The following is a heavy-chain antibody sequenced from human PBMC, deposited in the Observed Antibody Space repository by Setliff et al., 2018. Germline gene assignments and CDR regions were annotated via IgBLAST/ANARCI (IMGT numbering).Heavy chain of an antibody. Sequence: YTFNNYGITWVRQAPGQGLEWMGWINNYSFKTTYSQKFLDRVTMTTNTSATTAYMELKNLRDDDTAVYYCARDLSLDDCGGDCHLPFHYFYLDVWGKGTTVTVSS. CDR3: ARDLSLDDCGGDCHLPFHYFYLDV. CDR2: INNYSFKT. V-gene: IGHV1-18*01. D-gene: IGHD2-21*02. J-gene: IGHJ6*03. CDR1: YTFNNYG.